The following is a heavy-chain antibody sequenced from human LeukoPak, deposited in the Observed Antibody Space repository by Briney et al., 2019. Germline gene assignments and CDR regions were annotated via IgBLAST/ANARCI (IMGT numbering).Heavy chain of an antibody. D-gene: IGHD6-19*01. CDR3: ASDPILPGIAVAGGYDY. CDR1: GFTFSSYW. J-gene: IGHJ4*02. Sequence: PGGSLRLSCAASGFTFSSYWMSWVRQAPGKGLEWVANIKQDGSEKYYVDSVKGRFTISRDNAKNSLYLQMNSLRAEDTAVYYCASDPILPGIAVAGGYDYWGQGTLVTVSS. V-gene: IGHV3-7*01. CDR2: IKQDGSEK.